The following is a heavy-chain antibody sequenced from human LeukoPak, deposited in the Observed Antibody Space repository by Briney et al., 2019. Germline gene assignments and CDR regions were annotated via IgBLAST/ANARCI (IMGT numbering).Heavy chain of an antibody. J-gene: IGHJ4*02. CDR2: ISVYNGNT. V-gene: IGHV1-18*04. CDR1: GYTFTTYT. CDR3: ARWDRVDIAATNDDY. Sequence: GASVKVSCKASGYTFTTYTISWVRQAPGQGLEWMGWISVYNGNTNTALKFQGRVTMTADRSTSTAYMELRSLTSDDTAVYYCARWDRVDIAATNDDYWGKGTLVTVSS. D-gene: IGHD5-12*01.